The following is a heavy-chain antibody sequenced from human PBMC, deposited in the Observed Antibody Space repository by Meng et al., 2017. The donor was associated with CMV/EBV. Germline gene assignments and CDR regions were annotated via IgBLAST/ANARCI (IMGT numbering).Heavy chain of an antibody. D-gene: IGHD3-3*01. J-gene: IGHJ6*02. CDR3: ARGESSWSGYYLYYGMDV. CDR2: IKQDGSEK. CDR1: GFTVSSNE. V-gene: IGHV3-7*01. Sequence: GESLKISCAASGFTVSSNEMSWVRQAPGKGLEWVANIKQDGSEKYYVDSVKGRFTISRDNAKNSLYLQMNSLRAEDTAVYYCARGESSWSGYYLYYGMDVWGQGTTVTVSS.